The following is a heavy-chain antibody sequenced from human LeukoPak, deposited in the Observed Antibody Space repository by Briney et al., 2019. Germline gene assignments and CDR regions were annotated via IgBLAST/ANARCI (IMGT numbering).Heavy chain of an antibody. CDR2: VYFSVST. CDR3: ARLRWTYYFAC. D-gene: IGHD2-15*01. CDR1: GGSPISTISY. V-gene: IGHV4-39*01. J-gene: IGHJ4*01. Sequence: SETLSLTRTVSGGSPISTISYAGWTRQPPGGGLGCIVTVYFSVSTYYHPPLKTRFPIPVNTSKNRFSLKLTPLTPADPPVFYCARLRWTYYFACSGQRWLVT.